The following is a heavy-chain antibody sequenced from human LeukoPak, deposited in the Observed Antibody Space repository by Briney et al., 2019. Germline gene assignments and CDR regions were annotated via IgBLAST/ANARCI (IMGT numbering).Heavy chain of an antibody. Sequence: QSGGSLRLSCAASGFTLSDYWMHWVRQAPGKGLEWISRIYSDESSAYYADSVKGRFTISRDNAKKTLYLQMNSLRAEDTAMYYCARVSGSRNYYFGAFDAWGQGTMVTVSA. CDR2: IYSDESSA. J-gene: IGHJ3*01. D-gene: IGHD3-10*01. CDR3: ARVSGSRNYYFGAFDA. V-gene: IGHV3-74*01. CDR1: GFTLSDYW.